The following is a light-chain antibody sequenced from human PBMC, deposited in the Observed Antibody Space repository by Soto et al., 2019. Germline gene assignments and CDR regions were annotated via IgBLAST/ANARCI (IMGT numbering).Light chain of an antibody. Sequence: QSVLTQPPSASGTPGQRVTISCSGSSFNIGSNTVSWYQQLPGTAPKLLIHSNNQRPSGVPDRFSGSQSGTSASLAISGLQSEDEADYYCAAWDVSLNGRVFGGGTKLTVL. V-gene: IGLV1-44*01. CDR1: SFNIGSNT. J-gene: IGLJ3*02. CDR2: SNN. CDR3: AAWDVSLNGRV.